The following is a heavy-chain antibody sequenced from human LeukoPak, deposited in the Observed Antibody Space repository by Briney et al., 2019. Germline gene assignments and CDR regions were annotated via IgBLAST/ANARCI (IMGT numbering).Heavy chain of an antibody. D-gene: IGHD3-10*01. CDR1: GGTFSSYA. CDR3: ARGLLTMAGQNYYYYMDV. Sequence: SVKLSCKASGGTFSSYAISWVRQAPGQGLELMGGIIPIFGTANYAQKFQGRVTITADESTSTAYMELSSLRSEDTAVYYCARGLLTMAGQNYYYYMDVWGKGTTVTISS. V-gene: IGHV1-69*13. J-gene: IGHJ6*03. CDR2: IIPIFGTA.